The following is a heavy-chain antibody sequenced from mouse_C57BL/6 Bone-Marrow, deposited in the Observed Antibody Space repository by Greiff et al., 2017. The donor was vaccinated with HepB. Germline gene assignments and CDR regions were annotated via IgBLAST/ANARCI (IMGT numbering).Heavy chain of an antibody. D-gene: IGHD1-3*01. CDR2: ISSGGSYT. Sequence: EVHLVESGGDLVKPGGSLKLSCAASGFTFSSYGMSWVRQTPDKRLEWVATISSGGSYTYYPDSVKGRFTISRDNAKNTLYLQMSSLKSEDTAMYYCARQDIPIFWYFDVWGTGTTVTVSS. CDR3: ARQDIPIFWYFDV. J-gene: IGHJ1*03. CDR1: GFTFSSYG. V-gene: IGHV5-6*01.